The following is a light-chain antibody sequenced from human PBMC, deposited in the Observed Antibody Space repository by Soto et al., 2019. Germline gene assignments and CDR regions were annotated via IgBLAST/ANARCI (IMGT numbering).Light chain of an antibody. V-gene: IGKV3-20*01. CDR3: QQYNSYWT. J-gene: IGKJ1*01. Sequence: EIVLTQSPGTLSLSPGERATLSCRASQSVSSNYLAWYQQKPGQAPRLLIYGASNRATGIPDRFSGSGSGTEFTLTISSLQPDDFATYYCQQYNSYWTFGQGTKVDIK. CDR1: QSVSSNY. CDR2: GAS.